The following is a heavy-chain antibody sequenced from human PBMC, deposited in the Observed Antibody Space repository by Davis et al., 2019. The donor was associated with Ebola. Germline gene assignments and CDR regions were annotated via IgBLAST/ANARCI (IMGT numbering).Heavy chain of an antibody. D-gene: IGHD1-1*01. CDR2: INTHNGNT. CDR3: ARAQFPTTSDH. Sequence: ASVQVSCKASGYTFTNYGITWVRQAPGQGLEWLGWINTHNGNTNYAQNVQGRVIMTTDTATTTAYMEVGGLRSDDTAVYYCARAQFPTTSDHWGQGTLVTVSS. CDR1: GYTFTNYG. V-gene: IGHV1-18*04. J-gene: IGHJ4*02.